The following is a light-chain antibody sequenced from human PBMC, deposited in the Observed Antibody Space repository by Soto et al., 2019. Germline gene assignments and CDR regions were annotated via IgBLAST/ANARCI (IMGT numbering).Light chain of an antibody. Sequence: AVVTQPPSASGTPGQRVTISCSGSSSNIGSNTVNWYQQLPGTAPKLLIYSNNQRPSGVPDRFSGSKSGTSASLAISGLQSEDEADYYCAAWDDSLNGWVFGGGTKVTVL. CDR3: AAWDDSLNGWV. J-gene: IGLJ3*02. V-gene: IGLV1-44*01. CDR2: SNN. CDR1: SSNIGSNT.